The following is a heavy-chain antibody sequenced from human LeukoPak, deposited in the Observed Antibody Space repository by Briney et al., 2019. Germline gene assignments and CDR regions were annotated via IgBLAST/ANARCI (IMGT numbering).Heavy chain of an antibody. V-gene: IGHV3-30*04. CDR2: ISSDGRNK. Sequence: GGSLRLSCAASGFTFSSYAMHWVRQAPGKGLEWVTVISSDGRNKYYADSVKGRFTISRDNAKNSLYLQMNSLRAEDTAVYYCARDYYYESSGSVYWGQGTQVTVSS. CDR3: ARDYYYESSGSVY. CDR1: GFTFSSYA. D-gene: IGHD3-22*01. J-gene: IGHJ4*02.